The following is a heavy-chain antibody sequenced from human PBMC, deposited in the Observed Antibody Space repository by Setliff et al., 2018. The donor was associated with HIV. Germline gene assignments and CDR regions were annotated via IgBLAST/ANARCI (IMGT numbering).Heavy chain of an antibody. J-gene: IGHJ4*02. CDR2: IVPVFGRT. V-gene: IGHV1-69*13. Sequence: ASVKVSCKASGGTLNSETLSWVRQAPGKGLEWMGGIVPVFGRTNYAQKFQGRVTITADESTSTVYMELSGLRSDDTAVHYCATLIHIPQPLDYWGQGTLVTVSS. CDR1: GGTLNSET. CDR3: ATLIHIPQPLDY.